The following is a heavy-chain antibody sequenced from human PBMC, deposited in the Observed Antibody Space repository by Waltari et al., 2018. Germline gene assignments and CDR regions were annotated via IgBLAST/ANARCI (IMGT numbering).Heavy chain of an antibody. Sequence: QVQLQESGPGLVKPSETLSLTCAVSGYSISSGYYWDWIRQPPGKGLEWIGSIYHSGSTYYNPSLKSRVTISVDTSKNQFSLKLSSVTAADTAVYYCAVTPDNYYDSSGYYDYWGQGTLVTVSS. V-gene: IGHV4-38-2*01. D-gene: IGHD3-22*01. CDR1: GYSISSGYY. J-gene: IGHJ4*02. CDR2: IYHSGST. CDR3: AVTPDNYYDSSGYYDY.